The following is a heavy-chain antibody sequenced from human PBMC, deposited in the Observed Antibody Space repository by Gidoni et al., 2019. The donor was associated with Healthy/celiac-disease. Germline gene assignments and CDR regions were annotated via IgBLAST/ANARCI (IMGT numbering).Heavy chain of an antibody. CDR2: ISSSSSYI. J-gene: IGHJ6*02. D-gene: IGHD2-21*01. Sequence: EVQLVESGGGLVKPGGSLRLSCAASGFTFSRNSMNWVRQAPGKGLEWVSSISSSSSYIYYADSVKGRFTISRDNAKNSLYLQMNSLRAEDTAVYYCARAKAFLGYYYYGMDVWGQGTTVTVSS. V-gene: IGHV3-21*01. CDR3: ARAKAFLGYYYYGMDV. CDR1: GFTFSRNS.